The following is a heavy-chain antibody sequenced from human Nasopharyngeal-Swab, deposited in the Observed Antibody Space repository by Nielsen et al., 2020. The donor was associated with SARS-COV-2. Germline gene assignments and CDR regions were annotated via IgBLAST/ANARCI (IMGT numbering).Heavy chain of an antibody. J-gene: IGHJ4*02. CDR2: ISTTSSYI. CDR3: VRDEDVVGTTFWY. D-gene: IGHD1-1*01. V-gene: IGHV3-21*01. CDR1: GFTFTTSS. Sequence: LSLTCEASGFTFTTSSMNWVRQAPGKGLEWVSSISTTSSYISYGDSVKGRFTISRDNAKNSLYLQMNSLRAEDTAVYYCVRDEDVVGTTFWYWGQGTLVTVSS.